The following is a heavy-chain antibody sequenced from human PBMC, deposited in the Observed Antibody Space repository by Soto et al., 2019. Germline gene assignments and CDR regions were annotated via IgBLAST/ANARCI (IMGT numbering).Heavy chain of an antibody. V-gene: IGHV4-59*01. Sequence: SETLSLTCTVSGGSISSYYWSWIRQSPGKGLEWLPYIFYTGSTNYNPPLRSRVTISVDTSKNQFSLRLSSVTAADTAVYYCARARHYDSNGYSPFDYWGQGILVTVSS. CDR1: GGSISSYY. D-gene: IGHD3-22*01. CDR3: ARARHYDSNGYSPFDY. J-gene: IGHJ4*02. CDR2: IFYTGST.